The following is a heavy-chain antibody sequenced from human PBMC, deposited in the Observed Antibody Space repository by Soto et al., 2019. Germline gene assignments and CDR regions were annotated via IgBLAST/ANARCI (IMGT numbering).Heavy chain of an antibody. J-gene: IGHJ4*02. CDR1: GGPISSGDYY. D-gene: IGHD3-22*01. CDR2: IYYSGST. V-gene: IGHV4-30-4*01. Sequence: PSETLSLTCTVSGGPISSGDYYWSWIRQPPGKGLEWIGYIYYSGSTYYNPSLKSRVTISVDTSKNQFSLKLSSVTAADTAVYYCARGPYDSSGYPPDYWGQGTLVTVPS. CDR3: ARGPYDSSGYPPDY.